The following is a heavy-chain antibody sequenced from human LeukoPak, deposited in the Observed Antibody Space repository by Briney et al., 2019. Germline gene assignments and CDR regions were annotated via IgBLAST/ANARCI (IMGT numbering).Heavy chain of an antibody. CDR2: ISSSSSYI. CDR3: ARDRAYYYDSSGYYFDY. CDR1: GFTFSSYS. Sequence: GGSLRLSCAASGFTFSSYSMNWVRQAPGKGLEWVSSISSSSSYIYYADSVKGRFTISRDNAKNSLYLQMNSLRAEDTAVYYCARDRAYYYDSSGYYFDYWGQGTLVTVSS. J-gene: IGHJ4*02. D-gene: IGHD3-22*01. V-gene: IGHV3-21*01.